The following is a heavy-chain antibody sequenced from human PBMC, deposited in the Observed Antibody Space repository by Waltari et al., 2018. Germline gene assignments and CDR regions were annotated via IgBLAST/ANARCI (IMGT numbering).Heavy chain of an antibody. Sequence: QVQLVQSGAEVRKPGSSVKVSCKAAGGTFRSFAVISVRQAPGQGLEWMGGIIPTLGISHYAQKFQGRLTITADESTKTAYMELTSLRSDDTAVYYCARDRESGTYFGYYYMDVWGKGTTVIVSS. CDR3: ARDRESGTYFGYYYMDV. J-gene: IGHJ6*03. V-gene: IGHV1-69*04. CDR2: IIPTLGIS. CDR1: GGTFRSFA. D-gene: IGHD1-26*01.